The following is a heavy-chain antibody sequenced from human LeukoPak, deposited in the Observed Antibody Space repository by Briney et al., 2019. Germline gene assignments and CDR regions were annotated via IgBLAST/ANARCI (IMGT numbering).Heavy chain of an antibody. V-gene: IGHV4-59*08. CDR1: GGSITSYY. CDR3: ARGVSYYDSSGYYNEYFQH. J-gene: IGHJ1*01. D-gene: IGHD3-22*01. CDR2: ISYSGST. Sequence: NPSETLSLTCTVSGGSITSYYWSWIRQPPGKGLEWIAYISYSGSTNYNPSLKSRVTISVDTSKNQFSLKLSSVTAADTAVYYCARGVSYYDSSGYYNEYFQHWGQGTLVTVSS.